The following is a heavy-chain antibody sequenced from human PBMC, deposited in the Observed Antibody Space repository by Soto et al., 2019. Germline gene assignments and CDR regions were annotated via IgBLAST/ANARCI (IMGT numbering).Heavy chain of an antibody. D-gene: IGHD2-15*01. CDR1: GYTFTIYY. Sequence: QVQLVQSGAEVKKPGASVKVSCKASGYTFTIYYMHWVRQAPGQGLEWMGIINPSGGSTSYAQKLQGRVTMTRDTSTSTVYMELSSLRSEDTAVYYCARGGRSGHPGDYWGQGTLVTVSS. V-gene: IGHV1-46*03. J-gene: IGHJ4*02. CDR3: ARGGRSGHPGDY. CDR2: INPSGGST.